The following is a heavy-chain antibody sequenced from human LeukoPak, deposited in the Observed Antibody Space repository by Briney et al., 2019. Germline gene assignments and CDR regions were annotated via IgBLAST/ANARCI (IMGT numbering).Heavy chain of an antibody. CDR3: AKVFETMGQLARGYYFDY. CDR1: GFTFSSYA. J-gene: IGHJ4*02. CDR2: ISYDGSNK. V-gene: IGHV3-30-3*01. Sequence: GSLRLSCAASGFTFSSYAMHWVRQAPGKGLEWVAVISYDGSNKYYADSVKGRFTISRDNSKNTLYLQMNSLRAEDTAVYYCAKVFETMGQLARGYYFDYWGQGTLVTVSS. D-gene: IGHD6-6*01.